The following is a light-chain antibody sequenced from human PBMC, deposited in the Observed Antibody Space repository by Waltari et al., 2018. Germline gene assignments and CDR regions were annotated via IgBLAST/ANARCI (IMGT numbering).Light chain of an antibody. CDR2: EVS. Sequence: QSALTQPASVSGSPGQSITISCTGTSSDVGGYNYVSWYQQHPGKAPKLMIYEVSNRPSGVSNRFSGSKAGNTASLTISGLQAEDEADYYCSSYTGSSTGVVFGGGTKLTVL. CDR1: SSDVGGYNY. CDR3: SSYTGSSTGVV. J-gene: IGLJ2*01. V-gene: IGLV2-14*01.